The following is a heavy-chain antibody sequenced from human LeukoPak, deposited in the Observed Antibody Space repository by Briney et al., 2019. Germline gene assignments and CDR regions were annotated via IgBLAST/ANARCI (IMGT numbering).Heavy chain of an antibody. J-gene: IGHJ3*02. V-gene: IGHV3-11*01. CDR1: GFTFSDYY. Sequence: GGSLRLSCAASGFTFSDYYMSWTRQAPGKGLEWVSYISSSGSTIYYADSVKGRFTISRDNAKNSLYLQMNSLRAEDTALYYCAKVPYGSGSYSYDAFDIWGQGTMVTVSS. CDR3: AKVPYGSGSYSYDAFDI. CDR2: ISSSGSTI. D-gene: IGHD3-10*01.